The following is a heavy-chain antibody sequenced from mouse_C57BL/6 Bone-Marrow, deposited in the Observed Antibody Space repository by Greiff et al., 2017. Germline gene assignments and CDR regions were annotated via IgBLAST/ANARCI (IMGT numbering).Heavy chain of an antibody. CDR2: IDPSDSST. CDR1: GYTFTSYW. Sequence: QVQLKQPGAELVKPGASVKLSCKASGYTFTSYWMQWVKQRPGQGLEWIGEIDPSDSSTNYNQKFKGKATLTVDTSSSTAYMQLSSLTSDDAAVYCCTRDLYYGNYDYAMDYWDQGTSVTGSS. D-gene: IGHD2-1*01. CDR3: TRDLYYGNYDYAMDY. J-gene: IGHJ4*01. V-gene: IGHV1-50*01.